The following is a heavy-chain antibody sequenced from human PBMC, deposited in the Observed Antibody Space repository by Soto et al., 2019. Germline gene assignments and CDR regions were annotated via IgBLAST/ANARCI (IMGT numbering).Heavy chain of an antibody. V-gene: IGHV3-49*03. Sequence: GGSLRLSCTASGFTFGEYAMSWFRQAPGKGLEWVGFIRSKAYGGTTEYAASVKGRFTISRDDSKSIAYLQMNSLKTEDTAVYYCTRGSSGYCSGGSCYLIDYWGQGTLVTVSS. CDR3: TRGSSGYCSGGSCYLIDY. J-gene: IGHJ4*02. CDR1: GFTFGEYA. CDR2: IRSKAYGGTT. D-gene: IGHD2-15*01.